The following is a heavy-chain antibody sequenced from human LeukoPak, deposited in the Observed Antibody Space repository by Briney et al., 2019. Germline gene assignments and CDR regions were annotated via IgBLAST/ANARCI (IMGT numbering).Heavy chain of an antibody. CDR2: ISSSGRTI. V-gene: IGHV3-48*01. CDR1: GFTFSRYN. Sequence: QTGGSLRLYCAASGFTFSRYNMTRDRQAPGKGLEWVSYISSSGRTINYADSVKGRFTISRDNAKNSLYLQINSLTAEDTAVYYCARDLGNGDYFDYWGQGTLVTVSS. J-gene: IGHJ4*02. D-gene: IGHD2-8*01. CDR3: ARDLGNGDYFDY.